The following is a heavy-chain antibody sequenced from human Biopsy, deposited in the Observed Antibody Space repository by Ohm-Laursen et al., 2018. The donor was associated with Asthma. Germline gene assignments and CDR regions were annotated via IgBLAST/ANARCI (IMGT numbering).Heavy chain of an antibody. D-gene: IGHD2-15*01. CDR2: INFVFGTT. J-gene: IGHJ4*02. Sequence: SSVKVSCKSFGGTFTTYAIGWVRQAPGQGLEWMGGINFVFGTTTYPQKFQDRVTITADDSTSTVYMELSSLRSEDTAVYYCARKAGSCISRSCYSLDFWGQGTLVTVSS. CDR3: ARKAGSCISRSCYSLDF. CDR1: GGTFTTYA. V-gene: IGHV1-69*01.